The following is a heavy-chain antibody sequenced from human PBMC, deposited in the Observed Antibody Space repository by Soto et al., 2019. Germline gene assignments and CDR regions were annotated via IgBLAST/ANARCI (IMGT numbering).Heavy chain of an antibody. CDR2: IYYSGRT. CDR1: GDSISSYY. CDR3: ARGHLGITTTGTWYDFDY. D-gene: IGHD2-15*01. J-gene: IGHJ4*02. Sequence: PSETLSLTCTVSGDSISSYYWTWIRQPPGKGLEYIGYIYYSGRTCYNPSLKSRVTISVDTSKNQFPLKLSSVTAADTAVYYCARGHLGITTTGTWYDFDYWGQGTLVTVSS. V-gene: IGHV4-59*01.